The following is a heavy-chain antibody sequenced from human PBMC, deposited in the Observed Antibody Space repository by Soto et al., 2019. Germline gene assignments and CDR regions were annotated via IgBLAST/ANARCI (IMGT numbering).Heavy chain of an antibody. Sequence: QVQLVQSGAEVKKPGSSVKVSCKASGGTFSSYTISWVRQAPGQGLEWMGRIIPILGIANYAQKFQGRVTITADKSTSTAYMELSSLRSEDTAVYYFARDVAGDTVTNYWYFDLWGRGTLVTVSS. D-gene: IGHD4-17*01. J-gene: IGHJ2*01. CDR1: GGTFSSYT. CDR2: IIPILGIA. CDR3: ARDVAGDTVTNYWYFDL. V-gene: IGHV1-69*08.